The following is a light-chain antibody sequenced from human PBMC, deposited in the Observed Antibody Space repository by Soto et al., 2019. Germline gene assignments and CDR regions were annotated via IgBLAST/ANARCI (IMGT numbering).Light chain of an antibody. CDR3: QSYDSSLRGSV. V-gene: IGLV1-40*01. Sequence: QSVLTQPPSVSGAPGRRVTISCTGSSSNIGAGYDVYWHQQLPGTAPKLLIYGNNNRPSGVPDRFSGSKSGTSASLAISGLQAEDEADYYCQSYDSSLRGSVFGGGTQLTVL. J-gene: IGLJ2*01. CDR2: GNN. CDR1: SSNIGAGYD.